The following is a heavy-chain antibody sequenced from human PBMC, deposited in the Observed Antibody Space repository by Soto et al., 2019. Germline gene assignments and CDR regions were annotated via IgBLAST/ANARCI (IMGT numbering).Heavy chain of an antibody. J-gene: IGHJ4*02. Sequence: GGSLRLSCAASGFTFSSYSMNWVRQAPGKGLEWVSFISSSGSNIYYVDSVKGRFTISRDNAKNSPYLEMNSLRAEDTVVYYCARDIAVDNEWWGQGPLVTVPS. V-gene: IGHV3-48*01. D-gene: IGHD6-19*01. CDR1: GFTFSSYS. CDR3: ARDIAVDNEW. CDR2: ISSSGSNI.